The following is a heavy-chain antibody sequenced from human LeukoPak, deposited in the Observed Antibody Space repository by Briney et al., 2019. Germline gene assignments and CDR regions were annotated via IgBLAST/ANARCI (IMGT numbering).Heavy chain of an antibody. CDR3: ARVGGYNSPLDY. CDR2: IYYSGST. Sequence: MTSETLSLTCTVSGGSISSYYWSWIRQPPGQGLEWIGYIYYSGSTNYNPSLKSRVTMSVDTSKNQFSLKLSSVTAADTAVYYCARVGGYNSPLDYWGQGSLVTVSS. D-gene: IGHD5-24*01. CDR1: GGSISSYY. J-gene: IGHJ4*02. V-gene: IGHV4-59*01.